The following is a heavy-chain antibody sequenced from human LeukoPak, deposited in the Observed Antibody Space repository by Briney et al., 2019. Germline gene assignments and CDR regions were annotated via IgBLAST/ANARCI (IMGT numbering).Heavy chain of an antibody. J-gene: IGHJ4*02. D-gene: IGHD2-15*01. V-gene: IGHV3-23*01. CDR3: AKVALGYCSGGSCYYFYY. CDR2: INAFGAST. Sequence: GGSLRLSCAASGFTLSSYAMSWVRQAAGKGLEWVSSINAFGASTYYADSVKGRFTISRDNSKNTLYLQMSSLRGEDTAVYYCAKVALGYCSGGSCYYFYYGGQGTLVTVSS. CDR1: GFTLSSYA.